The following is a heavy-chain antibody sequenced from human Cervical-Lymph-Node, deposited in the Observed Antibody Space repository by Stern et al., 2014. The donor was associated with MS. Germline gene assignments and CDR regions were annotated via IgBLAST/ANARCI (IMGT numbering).Heavy chain of an antibody. CDR2: FNPSGGKT. V-gene: IGHV1-46*01. J-gene: IGHJ4*02. CDR3: ARVLSLATSDS. CDR1: GYTFTTYY. Sequence: QMQLVQSGAEIRKPGASVKISCEASGYTFTTYYMHWVRQAPGQGLELAALFNPSGGKTTYAQRFQGRVTVTGDTSTSTVYMELTGLRSEDTAVYYCARVLSLATSDSWGQGTLVIVSS. D-gene: IGHD1-1*01.